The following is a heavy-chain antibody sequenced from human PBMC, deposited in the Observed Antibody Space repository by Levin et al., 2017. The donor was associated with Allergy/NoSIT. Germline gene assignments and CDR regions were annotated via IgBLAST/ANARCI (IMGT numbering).Heavy chain of an antibody. J-gene: IGHJ3*02. CDR3: TTPPPSYPEQWLVRGDAFDI. CDR1: GFTFSNAW. CDR2: IKSKTDGGTT. V-gene: IGHV3-15*01. Sequence: GGSLRLSCAASGFTFSNAWMSWVRQAPGKGLEWVGRIKSKTDGGTTDYAAPVKGRFTISRDDSKNTLYLQMNSLKTEDTAVYYCTTPPPSYPEQWLVRGDAFDIWGQGTMVTVSS. D-gene: IGHD6-19*01.